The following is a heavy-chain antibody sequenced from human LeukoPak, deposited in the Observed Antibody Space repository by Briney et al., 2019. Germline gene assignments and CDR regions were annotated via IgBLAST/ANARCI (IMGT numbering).Heavy chain of an antibody. CDR3: ARPGEYSSSSEGWFDP. CDR2: IYHSGST. J-gene: IGHJ5*02. V-gene: IGHV4-38-2*01. D-gene: IGHD6-6*01. Sequence: SETLSLTCAVSGYSISSGYYWGWIRQPPGKGLEWNGSIYHSGSTYYNPSLKSRVTISVDTSKNQFSLKLSSVTAADTAVYYCARPGEYSSSSEGWFDPWAREPWSQSPQ. CDR1: GYSISSGYY.